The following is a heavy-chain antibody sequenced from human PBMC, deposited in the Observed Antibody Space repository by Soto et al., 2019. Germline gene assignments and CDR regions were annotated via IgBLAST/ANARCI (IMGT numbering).Heavy chain of an antibody. CDR3: ARGLTGDDRSFDY. CDR2: INHSGST. J-gene: IGHJ4*02. CDR1: GGSFSGYY. V-gene: IGHV4-34*01. Sequence: SETLSLTCAVYGGSFSGYYWSWIRQPPGKGLEWIGEINHSGSTNYNPSLKSRVTISVDTSKNQFSLKLSSVTAADTAVYYCARGLTGDDRSFDYWGQGTLVTVSS. D-gene: IGHD7-27*01.